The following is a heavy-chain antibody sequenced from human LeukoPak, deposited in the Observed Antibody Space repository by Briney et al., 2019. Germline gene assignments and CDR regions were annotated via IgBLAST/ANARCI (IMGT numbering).Heavy chain of an antibody. CDR3: ARGGDWNYSDY. CDR1: GGSISSGGYY. J-gene: IGHJ4*02. D-gene: IGHD3/OR15-3a*01. CDR2: IYHSGST. Sequence: SETLSLTCTVSGGSISSGGYYWSWIRQPPGKGLEWIGYIYHSGSTYYNPSLKSRVTISVDRSKNQFSLKLSSVTAADTAVYYCARGGDWNYSDYWGQGTLVTVSS. V-gene: IGHV4-30-2*01.